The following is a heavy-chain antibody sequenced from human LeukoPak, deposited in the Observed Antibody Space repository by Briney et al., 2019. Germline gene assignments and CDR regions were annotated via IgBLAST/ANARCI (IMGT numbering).Heavy chain of an antibody. CDR1: GGTFRNYA. CDR2: IIPIFGTA. CDR3: ARGWDSSGQIPFFY. J-gene: IGHJ4*02. Sequence: SVKVSCKASGGTFRNYAISWVRQAPGQGLEWMGGIIPIFGTANYAQKFQGRVTITADESTSTAYMELSSLRSEDTAVYFCARGWDSSGQIPFFYWGQGTLVTVSS. V-gene: IGHV1-69*13. D-gene: IGHD3-22*01.